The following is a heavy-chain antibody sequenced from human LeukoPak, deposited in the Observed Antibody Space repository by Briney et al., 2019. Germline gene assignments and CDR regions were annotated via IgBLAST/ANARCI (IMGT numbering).Heavy chain of an antibody. J-gene: IGHJ4*02. CDR1: GGSISSYY. D-gene: IGHD3-10*01. Sequence: SETLSLTCTVSGGSISSYYWSWIRQPPEKGLEWIGYIYYSGSTNYNPSLKSRVTISVDTSKNQFSLRLSSVTAADTAVYYCARHGYGSGSSPDYWGQGTLVTVSS. V-gene: IGHV4-59*01. CDR2: IYYSGST. CDR3: ARHGYGSGSSPDY.